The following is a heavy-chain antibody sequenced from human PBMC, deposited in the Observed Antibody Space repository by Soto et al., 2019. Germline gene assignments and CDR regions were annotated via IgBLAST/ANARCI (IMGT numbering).Heavy chain of an antibody. CDR2: ISSSSSYI. Sequence: EVQLVESGGGLVKPGGSLRLSCAASGFTFSSYSMNWVRQAPGKGLEWVSSISSSSSYIYYADSVKRRFTISRDNAKNSLYLQMNSLRAEDTAVYYCARDRRIAVAGTGYFGYWGQGTLVTVSS. V-gene: IGHV3-21*01. J-gene: IGHJ4*02. D-gene: IGHD6-19*01. CDR3: ARDRRIAVAGTGYFGY. CDR1: GFTFSSYS.